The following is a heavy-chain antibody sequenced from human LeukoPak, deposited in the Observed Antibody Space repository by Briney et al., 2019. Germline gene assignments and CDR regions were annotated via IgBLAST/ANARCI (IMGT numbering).Heavy chain of an antibody. CDR1: GFTFSSYG. CDR3: AKDLSYGLDY. CDR2: ISYDGSNK. Sequence: GRSLRLSCAASGFTFSSYGMHWVRQAPGKGLEWVAVISYDGSNKYYADSVKGRFTISRDNSKNTLYLQMNSLRAEDTAVYYCAKDLSYGLDYWGQGTLVTVSS. J-gene: IGHJ4*02. V-gene: IGHV3-30*18. D-gene: IGHD5-18*01.